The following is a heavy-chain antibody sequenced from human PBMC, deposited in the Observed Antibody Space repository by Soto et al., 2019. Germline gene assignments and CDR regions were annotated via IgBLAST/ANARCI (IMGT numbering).Heavy chain of an antibody. CDR2: ISAYNGNT. J-gene: IGHJ3*02. CDR3: ARDPPALQADAFDI. V-gene: IGHV1-18*01. D-gene: IGHD4-4*01. CDR1: GYTFTSYG. Sequence: ASVKVSCKASGYTFTSYGISWVRQAPGQGLEWMGWISAYNGNTNYAQKLQGRVTMTTDTSTSTAYMELRSLRSDDTAVYYCARDPPALQADAFDIWGQGTMVTVSS.